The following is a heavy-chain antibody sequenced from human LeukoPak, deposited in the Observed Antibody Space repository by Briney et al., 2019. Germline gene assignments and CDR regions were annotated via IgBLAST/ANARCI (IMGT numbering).Heavy chain of an antibody. J-gene: IGHJ6*03. CDR1: GYTFTSYG. Sequence: ASVKVSCKASGYTFTSYGISWVRQAPGQGLEWMGWISAYNGNTNYAQKLLGRATMTTDTSTSTAYMELRSLRSDDTAVYYCARDPGEVVVPAAKSGYYYYMDVWGKGTTVTVSS. V-gene: IGHV1-18*01. CDR2: ISAYNGNT. D-gene: IGHD2-2*01. CDR3: ARDPGEVVVPAAKSGYYYYMDV.